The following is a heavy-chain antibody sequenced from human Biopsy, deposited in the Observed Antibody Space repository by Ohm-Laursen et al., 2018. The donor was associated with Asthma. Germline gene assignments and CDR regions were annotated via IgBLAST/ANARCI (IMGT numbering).Heavy chain of an antibody. D-gene: IGHD6-19*01. CDR1: GFTFSSSA. J-gene: IGHJ4*02. V-gene: IGHV3-23*01. CDR3: AKDFRGIAVAGDRGFDY. Sequence: SLRLSCAASGFTFSSSAMSWVRQAPGKGLERVSAITGSGGTTYYADSVRGRFTISRDNSKSTLFLQMDSLSAEDTAVYYCAKDFRGIAVAGDRGFDYWGQGTLVTASS. CDR2: ITGSGGTT.